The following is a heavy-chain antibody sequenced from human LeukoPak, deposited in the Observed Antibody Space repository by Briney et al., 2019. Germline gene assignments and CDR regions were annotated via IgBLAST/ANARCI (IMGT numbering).Heavy chain of an antibody. Sequence: SETLSLTCTVSGDSISSYYWSWIRQPPGKGLEWIGYIYTSGGTNYIPSLKGRVTISIDTSKNQFSLKLSSVTAADSAVYYCAREARLASAAGLDVWGQGTMVTVSS. CDR1: GDSISSYY. J-gene: IGHJ6*02. CDR3: AREARLASAAGLDV. D-gene: IGHD5-12*01. CDR2: IYTSGGT. V-gene: IGHV4-4*09.